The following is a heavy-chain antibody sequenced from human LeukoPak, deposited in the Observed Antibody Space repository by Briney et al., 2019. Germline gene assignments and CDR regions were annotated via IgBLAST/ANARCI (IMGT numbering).Heavy chain of an antibody. Sequence: GGSLRLSCAAPGFTFYNFAMNWVRQAPGKGLEWVSGISGSGTSTYYADSVKGRFTISRDSSKNTLYLQMNSLRAEDTAVYYCAKGPMVRIDFWGQGTLVTVSS. J-gene: IGHJ4*02. V-gene: IGHV3-23*01. CDR3: AKGPMVRIDF. D-gene: IGHD3-10*01. CDR2: ISGSGTST. CDR1: GFTFYNFA.